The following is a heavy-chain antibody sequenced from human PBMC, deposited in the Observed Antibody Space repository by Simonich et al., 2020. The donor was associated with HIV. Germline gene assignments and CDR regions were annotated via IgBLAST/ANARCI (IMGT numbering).Heavy chain of an antibody. D-gene: IGHD3-22*01. CDR2: IYHSGST. J-gene: IGHJ4*02. CDR3: ARHDSSGFDY. Sequence: QVQLQESGPGLVKPSETLSLTCAVSGYSISSGYYWGWIRQPPGKGLEWIGSIYHSGSTYDNPPLKIRVTISVDTSKNQFSLKRSSVTAADTAVYYCARHDSSGFDYWGQGTLVTVSS. V-gene: IGHV4-38-2*01. CDR1: GYSISSGYY.